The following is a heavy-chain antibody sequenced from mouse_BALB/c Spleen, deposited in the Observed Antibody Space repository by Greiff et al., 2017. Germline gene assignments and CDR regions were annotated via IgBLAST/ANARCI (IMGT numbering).Heavy chain of an antibody. V-gene: IGHV4-1*02. CDR3: ARSGYYDSAWFAY. Sequence: VQLKQSGGGLVQPGGSLKLSCAASGFDFSRYWMSWVRQAPGKGLEWIGEINPDSSTINYTPSLKDKFIISRDNAKNTLYLQMSKVRSEDTALYYCARSGYYDSAWFAYWGQGTLVTVSA. CDR2: INPDSSTI. D-gene: IGHD2-4*01. J-gene: IGHJ3*01. CDR1: GFDFSRYW.